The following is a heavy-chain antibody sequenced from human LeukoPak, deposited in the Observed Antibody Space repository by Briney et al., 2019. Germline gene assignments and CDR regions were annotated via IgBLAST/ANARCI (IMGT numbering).Heavy chain of an antibody. CDR1: GGSFSGYY. Sequence: SETLSLTCAVYGGSFSGYYWSWIRQPPGQGLEWIGEINHSGSINYNPSLKSRVTISVDTSKNQFSLKLSSVTAADTAVYYCASYSNFYGMDVWGQGTTVTVSS. V-gene: IGHV4-34*01. J-gene: IGHJ6*02. D-gene: IGHD4-11*01. CDR2: INHSGSI. CDR3: ASYSNFYGMDV.